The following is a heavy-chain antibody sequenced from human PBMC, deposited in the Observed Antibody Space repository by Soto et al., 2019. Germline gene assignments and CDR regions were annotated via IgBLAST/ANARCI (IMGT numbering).Heavy chain of an antibody. D-gene: IGHD2-15*01. CDR1: GYTFTTFG. Sequence: QVQVLQSGAAVKKPGASVKVACKASGYTFTTFGMSWVRQAPGQGLEWRGWISADNGDTNSAQKCQDRVTMTTATSTNSAYMELRSLTSDDTAVYYCARCYCSAGSCFKCWHFDHWGRGTLVTVSS. V-gene: IGHV1-18*01. J-gene: IGHJ2*01. CDR3: ARCYCSAGSCFKCWHFDH. CDR2: ISADNGDT.